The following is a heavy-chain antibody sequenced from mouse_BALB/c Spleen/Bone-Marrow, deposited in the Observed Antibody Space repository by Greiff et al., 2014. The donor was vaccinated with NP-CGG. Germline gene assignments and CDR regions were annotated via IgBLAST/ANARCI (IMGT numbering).Heavy chain of an antibody. CDR3: ARHEDRLRAWFAY. CDR1: GYTFTEYI. D-gene: IGHD3-2*02. V-gene: IGHV1-62-2*01. J-gene: IGHJ3*01. Sequence: VQLVESGAELVKPGASVRLSCKASGYTFTEYIIHWVKQRSGQGLEWIGWFYPGSGSIKYNEKFKDKATLTADKSSSTVYMELSRLTSEDAAVYFCARHEDRLRAWFAYWGQGTLVTVSA. CDR2: FYPGSGSI.